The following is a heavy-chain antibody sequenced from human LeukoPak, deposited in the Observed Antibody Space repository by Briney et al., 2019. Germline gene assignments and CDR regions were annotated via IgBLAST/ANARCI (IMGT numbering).Heavy chain of an antibody. CDR2: IHYSGST. CDR3: ARARVGATSDDALDI. CDR1: GGSMSTYY. Sequence: SETLSLTCTVSGGSMSTYYWSWIRQPPGKGLEWIGYIHYSGSTSYNPSLRSRVTIPGDMSKNQFSLKLSSVIAADTAVYYCARARVGATSDDALDIWGQGTMVTVSS. J-gene: IGHJ3*02. V-gene: IGHV4-59*01. D-gene: IGHD1-26*01.